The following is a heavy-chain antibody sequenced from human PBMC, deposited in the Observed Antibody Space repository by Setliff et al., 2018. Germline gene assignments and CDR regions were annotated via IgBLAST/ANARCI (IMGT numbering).Heavy chain of an antibody. CDR2: INHSGIT. CDR1: GGTFSDYY. J-gene: IGHJ5*02. CDR3: ARGRNIAARLLDT. Sequence: PSETLSLTCTAYGGTFSDYYWTWIRQPPGKGLEWIGEINHSGITNYNPSLKSRVTISVDTSKNQFSLTMSSVTAADAAVYYCARGRNIAARLLDTWGQGSRVTVS. D-gene: IGHD6-6*01. V-gene: IGHV4-34*01.